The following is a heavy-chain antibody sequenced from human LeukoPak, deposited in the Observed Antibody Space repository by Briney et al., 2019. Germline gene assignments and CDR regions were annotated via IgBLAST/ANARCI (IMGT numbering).Heavy chain of an antibody. D-gene: IGHD2-15*01. CDR3: ARLSPRYCSGGSCYRNWFDP. CDR2: IYTSGST. CDR1: GGSISSGSYY. Sequence: SQTLSLTCTVSGGSISSGSYYWSWIRQPAGKGLEWIGRIYTSGSTNYNPSLKSRVTISVNTSKNQFSLKLSSVTAADTAVYYCARLSPRYCSGGSCYRNWFDPWGQGTLVTVSS. V-gene: IGHV4-61*02. J-gene: IGHJ5*02.